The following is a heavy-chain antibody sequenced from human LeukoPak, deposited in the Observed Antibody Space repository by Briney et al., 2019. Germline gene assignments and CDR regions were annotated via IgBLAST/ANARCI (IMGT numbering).Heavy chain of an antibody. CDR1: GFTFSNYN. V-gene: IGHV3-48*01. Sequence: GGSLRLSCAASGFTFSNYNMNWVRQAPGKGLEWLSFISGSTSSIYYADSVKGRFTISRDNAKNSLFLQMNSLRAEDSAVYYCARGHSGYDFRVYWGQGILVTVPS. J-gene: IGHJ4*02. CDR3: ARGHSGYDFRVY. CDR2: ISGSTSSI. D-gene: IGHD5-12*01.